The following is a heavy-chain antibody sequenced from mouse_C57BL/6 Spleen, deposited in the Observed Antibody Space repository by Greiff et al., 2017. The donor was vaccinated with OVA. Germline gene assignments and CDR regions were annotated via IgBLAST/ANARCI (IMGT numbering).Heavy chain of an antibody. CDR1: GYTFTSYW. Sequence: VQLQQPGAELVMPGASVKLSCKASGYTFTSYWMHWVKQRPGQGLEWIGEIDPSDSYTNYNQKFKGKSTLTVDKSSSTAYMQLSSLTSEDSAVYYCARRGRYDGYYDAMDYWGQGTSVTVSS. V-gene: IGHV1-69*01. D-gene: IGHD2-3*01. CDR2: IDPSDSYT. J-gene: IGHJ4*01. CDR3: ARRGRYDGYYDAMDY.